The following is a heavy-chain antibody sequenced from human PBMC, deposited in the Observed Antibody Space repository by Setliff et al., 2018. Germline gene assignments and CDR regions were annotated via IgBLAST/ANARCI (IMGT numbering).Heavy chain of an antibody. CDR2: IYYSGST. D-gene: IGHD6-13*01. Sequence: PSETLSLTCTVSGGSISSGGYYWSWIRQHPGKGLEWIGYIYYSGSTYYNPSLKSRVTISVDTSKNQFSLKLSSVTAADTAVYYCARGAGYSSRWYIYYYGMDVWGQGTTVTVSS. CDR3: ARGAGYSSRWYIYYYGMDV. J-gene: IGHJ6*02. V-gene: IGHV4-31*03. CDR1: GGSISSGGYY.